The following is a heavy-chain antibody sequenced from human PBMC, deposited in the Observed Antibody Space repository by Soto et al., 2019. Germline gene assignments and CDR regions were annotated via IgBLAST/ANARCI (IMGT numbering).Heavy chain of an antibody. V-gene: IGHV4-61*01. J-gene: IGHJ5*02. CDR3: ARGRSSWYWFDP. CDR2: IYYSGST. CDR1: GGSVSSGSYY. Sequence: PSETLSLTCTVSGGSVSSGSYYWSWIRQPPGKGLGWIGYIYYSGSTNYNPSLKSRVTISVDTSKNQFSLKLSSVTAADTAVYYCARGRSSWYWFDPWGQGTLVTVSS. D-gene: IGHD6-13*01.